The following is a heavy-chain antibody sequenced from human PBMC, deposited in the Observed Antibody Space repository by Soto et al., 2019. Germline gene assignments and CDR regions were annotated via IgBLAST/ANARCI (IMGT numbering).Heavy chain of an antibody. CDR2: ILVSASK. J-gene: IGHJ3*02. CDR3: AKATATGGGAFDI. V-gene: IGHV3-23*01. D-gene: IGHD2-8*02. CDR1: GFICRSYD. Sequence: GGSLRLSFAASGFICRSYDMSWVRQAPGKALEWVSTILVSASKHYEDSVRGRFTISSDRSKNTVYLQMNSLTAGDTAVYYCAKATATGGGAFDICGQGTMVTVSS.